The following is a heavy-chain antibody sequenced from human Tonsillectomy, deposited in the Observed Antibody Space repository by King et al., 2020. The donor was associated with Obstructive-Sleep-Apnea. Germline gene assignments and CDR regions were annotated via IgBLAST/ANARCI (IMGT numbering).Heavy chain of an antibody. Sequence: LQLQESGPGLVKPSETLSLTCTVSGGSISSSDYYWGWIRQPPGKGLEWIGSIYYSGSTYYNPSLKSRVTISVDTSKNQFALKLSSVTAADTAVYYCAREWFGGLLFGSWGQGTLVTVSS. D-gene: IGHD3-10*01. CDR1: GGSISSSDYY. CDR2: IYYSGST. CDR3: AREWFGGLLFGS. J-gene: IGHJ5*01. V-gene: IGHV4-39*06.